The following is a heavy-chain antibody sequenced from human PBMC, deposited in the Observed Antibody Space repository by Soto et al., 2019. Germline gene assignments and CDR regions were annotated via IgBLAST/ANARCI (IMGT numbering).Heavy chain of an antibody. CDR2: ISSSSGTI. Sequence: GGSLRLSCAASEFIFSTYSMNWVRQAPGKGLVWVSYISSSSGTIYYADSVKGRFTISRDNAKKSLYLQMNSLRAEDTAVYYCAKTYYGDYGVYYYYGMDVWGQGTTVTVSS. D-gene: IGHD4-17*01. CDR1: EFIFSTYS. CDR3: AKTYYGDYGVYYYYGMDV. V-gene: IGHV3-48*01. J-gene: IGHJ6*02.